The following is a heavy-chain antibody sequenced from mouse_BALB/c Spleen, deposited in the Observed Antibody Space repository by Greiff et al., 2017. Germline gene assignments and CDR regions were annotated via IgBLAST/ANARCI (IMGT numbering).Heavy chain of an antibody. J-gene: IGHJ2*01. V-gene: IGHV5-6-5*01. CDR2: ISSGGST. CDR3: ARGRGNYYDYDGDY. CDR1: GFTFSSYA. Sequence: EVQLVESGGGLVKPGGSLKLSCAASGFTFSSYAMSWVRQTPEKRLEWVASISSGGSTYYPDSVKGRFTISRDNARNILYLQMSSLRSEDTAMYYCARGRGNYYDYDGDYWGQGTTLTVSS. D-gene: IGHD2-4*01.